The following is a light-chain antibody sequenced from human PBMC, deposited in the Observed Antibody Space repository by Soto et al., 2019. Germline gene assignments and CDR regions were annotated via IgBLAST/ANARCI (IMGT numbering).Light chain of an antibody. J-gene: IGKJ1*01. CDR2: GAS. CDR3: QQYNNWPPWT. V-gene: IGKV3-15*01. CDR1: QSVSSN. Sequence: EIVMTQSPATLSVSPGERATLSCRASQSVSSNLAWYQQKPGQAPRLLIYGASTRATGIPASFSGSGSGPEFTITISSMQSEDFAVYYCQQYNNWPPWTFGQGTKVEIK.